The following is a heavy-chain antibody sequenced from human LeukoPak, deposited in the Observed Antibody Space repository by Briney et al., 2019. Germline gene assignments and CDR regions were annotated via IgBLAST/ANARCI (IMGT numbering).Heavy chain of an antibody. D-gene: IGHD2/OR15-2a*01. CDR2: FTSGSRSI. CDR1: GFTFSSYS. J-gene: IGHJ3*02. CDR3: ANRLNNAFEM. Sequence: GGSLRLSCAASGFTFSSYSMTWVRQAPGKGLEWVSSFTSGSRSIYYADSVKGRFTISRDNAKKSLYLQMNSLRAEDTAIYYCANRLNNAFEMWGQGTMVTVFS. V-gene: IGHV3-21*01.